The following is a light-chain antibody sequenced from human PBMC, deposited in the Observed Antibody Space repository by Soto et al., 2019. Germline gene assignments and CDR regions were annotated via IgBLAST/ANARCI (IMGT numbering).Light chain of an antibody. V-gene: IGLV4-69*01. J-gene: IGLJ2*01. CDR3: QTWGTGIQGV. Sequence: QPVLTQSPSASASLGASVKLTCTLSSGHSSYAIAWHQQQPEKGPRYLMKLNSDGSHSKGDGIPDRFSGSSSGAERYLTIASLQSEDEADYYCQTWGTGIQGVFGGGTKRTFL. CDR1: SGHSSYA. CDR2: LNSDGSH.